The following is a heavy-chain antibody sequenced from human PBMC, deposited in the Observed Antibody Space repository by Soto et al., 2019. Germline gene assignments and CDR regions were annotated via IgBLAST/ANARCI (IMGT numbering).Heavy chain of an antibody. D-gene: IGHD2-21*02. V-gene: IGHV3-30-3*01. CDR1: GFTFSSYA. CDR2: ISYDGSNK. J-gene: IGHJ6*02. Sequence: QVQLVESGGGVVQPGRSLRLSCAASGFTFSSYAMHWVRQAPGKGLEWVAVISYDGSNKYYADSEKGRFTISRDNSKNTLYLQMNSLRAEDTAVYYCARDSYCGGDCYTMRGMDVWGQGTTVTVSS. CDR3: ARDSYCGGDCYTMRGMDV.